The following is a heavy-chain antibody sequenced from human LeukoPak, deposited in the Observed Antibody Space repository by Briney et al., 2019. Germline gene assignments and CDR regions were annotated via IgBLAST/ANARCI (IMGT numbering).Heavy chain of an antibody. D-gene: IGHD1-26*01. CDR2: IYHSGST. CDR3: ARADRVGATSNFDY. CDR1: GDSISSGDYY. J-gene: IGHJ4*02. V-gene: IGHV4-38-2*02. Sequence: SQTLSLTCTVSGDSISSGDYYWGWIRQPPGKGLEWIGSIYHSGSTYYNPSLKSRVTISVDTSKNQFSLKLSSVTAADTAVYYCARADRVGATSNFDYWGQGTLVTVSS.